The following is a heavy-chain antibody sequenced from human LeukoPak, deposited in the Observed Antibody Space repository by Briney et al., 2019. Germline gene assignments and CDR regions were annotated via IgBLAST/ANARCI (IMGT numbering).Heavy chain of an antibody. Sequence: SETLSLTCAVYGGSFSGYYWSWIRQPPGKGLEWIGEISHSGSTNYNPSLKSRVTISVDTSKNQFSLKLSSVTAADTAVYYCAGDPLSEWAFDPWGQGTLVTVSS. D-gene: IGHD3-3*01. J-gene: IGHJ5*02. CDR1: GGSFSGYY. CDR3: AGDPLSEWAFDP. V-gene: IGHV4-34*01. CDR2: ISHSGST.